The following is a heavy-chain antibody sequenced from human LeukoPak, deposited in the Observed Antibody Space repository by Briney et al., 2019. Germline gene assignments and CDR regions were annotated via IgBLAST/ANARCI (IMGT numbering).Heavy chain of an antibody. V-gene: IGHV3-48*02. CDR3: ARDCGRSGYPHYYPYYYMDI. D-gene: IGHD3-22*01. CDR2: ISSGSSRI. CDR1: GFAFSSYS. J-gene: IGHJ6*03. Sequence: GSLRLSCAASGFAFSSYSMHWVRQAPGKGLEWVSYISSGSSRIYYADSVKGRFTISRDNAKNSLYLQMNSLRDEDTAVYYCARDCGRSGYPHYYPYYYMDIWGTGTTVTV.